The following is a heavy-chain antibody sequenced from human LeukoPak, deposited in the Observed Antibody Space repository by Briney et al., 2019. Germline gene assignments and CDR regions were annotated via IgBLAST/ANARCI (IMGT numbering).Heavy chain of an antibody. CDR2: IRYDGSNK. CDR3: AKRLSHSSSWYDYYYYMDV. J-gene: IGHJ6*03. D-gene: IGHD6-13*01. V-gene: IGHV3-30*02. CDR1: GFTFSSYG. Sequence: GGSLRLSCAASGFTFSSYGMHWVRQAPGKGLEWVAFIRYDGSNKYYADSVKGRFTISRDNSKNTLYLQMNSLRAEDTAVYYCAKRLSHSSSWYDYYYYMDVWGKGTTVTVSS.